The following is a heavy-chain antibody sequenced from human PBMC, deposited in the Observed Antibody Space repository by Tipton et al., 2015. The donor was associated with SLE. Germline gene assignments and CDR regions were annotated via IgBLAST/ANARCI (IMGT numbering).Heavy chain of an antibody. D-gene: IGHD3-22*01. V-gene: IGHV4-59*01. CDR3: ARGSAVITSGYYYYYMDV. Sequence: TLSLTCAVYGGSFSGYYWSWIRQPPGKGLEWIGYIYYSGSTNYNPSLKSRVTISVDTSKNQFSLKLSSVTAADTAVYYCARGSAVITSGYYYYYMDVWGKGTTVTVSS. CDR2: IYYSGST. CDR1: GGSFSGYY. J-gene: IGHJ6*03.